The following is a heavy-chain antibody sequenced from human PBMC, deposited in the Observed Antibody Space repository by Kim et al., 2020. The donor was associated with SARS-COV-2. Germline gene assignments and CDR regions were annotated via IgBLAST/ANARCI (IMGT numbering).Heavy chain of an antibody. Sequence: GGSLRLSCAASGFTFDDYTMHWVRQAPGKGLEWVSLISWDGGSTYYADSVKGRFTISRDNSKNSLYLQMNSLRTEDTALYYCAKSDSGYDSLDYWGQGTLVTVSS. D-gene: IGHD5-12*01. J-gene: IGHJ4*02. V-gene: IGHV3-43*01. CDR2: ISWDGGST. CDR3: AKSDSGYDSLDY. CDR1: GFTFDDYT.